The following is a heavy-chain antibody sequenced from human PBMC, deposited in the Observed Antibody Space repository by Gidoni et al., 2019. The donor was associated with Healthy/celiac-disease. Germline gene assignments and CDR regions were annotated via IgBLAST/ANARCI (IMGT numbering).Heavy chain of an antibody. J-gene: IGHJ4*02. D-gene: IGHD3-3*01. CDR1: GFSLSTSGML. Sequence: QVTLKESGPALVKPTQTLTLTCTFSGFSLSTSGMLVSWIRQPPGKALEWLARIDWDDDKFYSTSLKTRLTISKDTSKNQVVLTMTNMDPVDTATYYCARTRITIFGVVNDYYFDYWGQGTLVTVSS. CDR3: ARTRITIFGVVNDYYFDY. V-gene: IGHV2-70*04. CDR2: IDWDDDK.